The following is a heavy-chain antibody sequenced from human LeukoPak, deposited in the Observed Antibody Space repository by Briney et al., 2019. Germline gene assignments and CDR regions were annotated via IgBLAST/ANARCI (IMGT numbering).Heavy chain of an antibody. CDR3: ARDLSPTPYSSSWGFDY. CDR1: GFTFSSYA. D-gene: IGHD6-13*01. J-gene: IGHJ4*02. CDR2: MSYDGSNK. Sequence: PGGSLRLSCAASGFTFSSYAMHWVRQAPGKGLEWVAVMSYDGSNKYYADSVKGRFTISRDNSKNTLYLQMNSLRAEDTAVYYCARDLSPTPYSSSWGFDYWGQGTLVTVSS. V-gene: IGHV3-30-3*01.